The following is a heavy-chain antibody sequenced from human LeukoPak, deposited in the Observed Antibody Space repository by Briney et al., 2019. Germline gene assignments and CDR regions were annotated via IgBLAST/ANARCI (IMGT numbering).Heavy chain of an antibody. CDR3: ARGNFLVVSPIAWGPKKGRNGLLDY. V-gene: IGHV1-2*02. D-gene: IGHD2-21*01. J-gene: IGHJ4*02. CDR2: INPDTGDT. Sequence: GASVKVSCKSSGFTFIAYYIHWVRQAPGQGLEWMGWINPDTGDTKIQRRFQGRVSMTTDPSTNTAYVEVSSLTSDDTAIYYCARGNFLVVSPIAWGPKKGRNGLLDYWGQGTLVTVSS. CDR1: GFTFIAYY.